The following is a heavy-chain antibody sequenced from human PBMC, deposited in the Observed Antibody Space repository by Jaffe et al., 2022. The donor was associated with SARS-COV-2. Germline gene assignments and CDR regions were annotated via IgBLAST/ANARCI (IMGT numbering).Heavy chain of an antibody. CDR3: AREAVGAHSLDY. J-gene: IGHJ4*02. D-gene: IGHD1-26*01. Sequence: QVQLQESGPGLVKPSETLSLTCTVSGGSISSYYWSWIRQPPGKGLEWIGYIYYSGSTNYNPSLKSRVTISVDTSKNQFSLKLSSVTAADTAVYYCAREAVGAHSLDYWGQGTLVTVSS. CDR2: IYYSGST. CDR1: GGSISSYY. V-gene: IGHV4-59*01.